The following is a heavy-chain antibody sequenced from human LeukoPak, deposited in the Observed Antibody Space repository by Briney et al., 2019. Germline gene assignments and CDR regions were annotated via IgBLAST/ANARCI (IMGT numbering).Heavy chain of an antibody. J-gene: IGHJ4*02. CDR2: ISYSGRT. V-gene: IGHV4-39*02. CDR3: ARLVGVTDYFDY. D-gene: IGHD1-26*01. Sequence: SETLSLTCTVSGSSISSSNYYWGWIRQSPGKGLEWIGSISYSGRTHYNPSLKSRVSISVDTSNNHSSLKLASVTDADTSVFYCARLVGVTDYFDYWGQGTLVTVSS. CDR1: GSSISSSNYY.